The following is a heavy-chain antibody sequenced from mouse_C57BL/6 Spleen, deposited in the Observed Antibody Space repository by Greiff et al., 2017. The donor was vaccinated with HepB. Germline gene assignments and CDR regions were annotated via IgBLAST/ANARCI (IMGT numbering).Heavy chain of an antibody. V-gene: IGHV5-6*01. CDR1: GFTFSSYG. Sequence: DVHLVESGGDLVKPGGSLKLSCAASGFTFSSYGMSWVRQTPDKRLEWVATISSGGSYTYYPDSVKGRFTISRDNAKNTLYLQMSSLKSEDTAMYYCARLITTVPYYFDYWGQGTTLTVSS. CDR3: ARLITTVPYYFDY. D-gene: IGHD1-1*01. J-gene: IGHJ2*01. CDR2: ISSGGSYT.